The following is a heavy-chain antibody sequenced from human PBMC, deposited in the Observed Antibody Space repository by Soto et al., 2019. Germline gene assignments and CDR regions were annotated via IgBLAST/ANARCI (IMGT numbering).Heavy chain of an antibody. CDR3: ARGDYDVWSGYPPENWFDP. Sequence: QLQLQESGSGLVKPSQTLSLTCAVSGGSISSGGYSWSWIRQPPGKGLEWIGYIYHSGSTYYNPSLKSRVTISVDRSKNQFSLKRSSVTAADTAVYYCARGDYDVWSGYPPENWFDPWGQGTLVTVSS. V-gene: IGHV4-30-2*01. D-gene: IGHD3-3*01. CDR2: IYHSGST. J-gene: IGHJ5*02. CDR1: GGSISSGGYS.